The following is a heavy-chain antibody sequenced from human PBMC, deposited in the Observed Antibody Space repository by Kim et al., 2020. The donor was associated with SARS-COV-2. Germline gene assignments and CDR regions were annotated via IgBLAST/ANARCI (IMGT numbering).Heavy chain of an antibody. CDR1: GFTFSSYG. D-gene: IGHD6-13*01. Sequence: GGSLRLSCAASGFTFSSYGMHWVRQAPGKGLEWVAVIWYDGSNKYYADSVKGRFTISRDNSKNTLYLQMNSLRAEDTAVYYCAREMGRMQQQLSRVYYGMDVWGQGTTVTVSS. CDR2: IWYDGSNK. J-gene: IGHJ6*02. V-gene: IGHV3-33*01. CDR3: AREMGRMQQQLSRVYYGMDV.